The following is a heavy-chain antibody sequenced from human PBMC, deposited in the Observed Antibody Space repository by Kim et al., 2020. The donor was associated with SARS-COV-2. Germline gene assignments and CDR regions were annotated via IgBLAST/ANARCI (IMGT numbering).Heavy chain of an antibody. J-gene: IGHJ4*02. V-gene: IGHV1-69*13. CDR3: ARAGIAAAGTEVTATPSDY. CDR2: IIPIFGTA. D-gene: IGHD6-13*01. Sequence: SVKVSCKASGGTFSSYAISWVRQAPGQGLEWMGGIIPIFGTANYAQKFQGRVTITADESTSTAYMELSSLRSEDTAVYYCARAGIAAAGTEVTATPSDYWGQGTLVTVSS. CDR1: GGTFSSYA.